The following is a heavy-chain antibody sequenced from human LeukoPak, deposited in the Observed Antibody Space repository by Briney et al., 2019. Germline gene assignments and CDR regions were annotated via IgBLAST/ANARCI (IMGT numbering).Heavy chain of an antibody. CDR3: AKQGGGNNWFDP. J-gene: IGHJ5*02. V-gene: IGHV3-30*02. Sequence: PGGSLRLSRAASGFTFSSYGMHWVRQAPGKGLEWVAFIRYDGSNKYYADSVKGRFTISRDNSKNTLYLQMNSLRAEDTAVYYCAKQGGGNNWFDPWGQGTLVTVSS. CDR1: GFTFSSYG. CDR2: IRYDGSNK. D-gene: IGHD2-15*01.